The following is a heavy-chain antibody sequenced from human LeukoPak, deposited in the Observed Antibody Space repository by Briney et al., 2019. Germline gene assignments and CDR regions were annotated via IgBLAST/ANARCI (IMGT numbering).Heavy chain of an antibody. CDR1: GGSISSYY. CDR3: ASHTRLYYGSGSYYDP. Sequence: SETLSLTCTVSGGSISSYYWSWIRQPAGKGLEWIGRIYTSGSTNYNPSLTSRVTISVDTSKNQFSLKLSSVTAADTAVYYCASHTRLYYGSGSYYDPWGQGTLVTVSS. V-gene: IGHV4-4*07. CDR2: IYTSGST. D-gene: IGHD3-10*01. J-gene: IGHJ5*02.